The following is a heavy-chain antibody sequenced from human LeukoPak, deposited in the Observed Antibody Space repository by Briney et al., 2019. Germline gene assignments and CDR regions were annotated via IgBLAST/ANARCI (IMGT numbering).Heavy chain of an antibody. D-gene: IGHD4-17*01. CDR2: IYYSGST. CDR1: GGSVSSGSYY. J-gene: IGHJ4*02. V-gene: IGHV4-61*01. CDR3: ARDQIAPGPSTVTSRALDY. Sequence: SETLSLTCTVSGGSVSSGSYYWSWIRQPPGKGLEWIGYIYYSGSTNYNPSLKSRVTISVDTSKNQFSLKLSSVTAADTAVYYCARDQIAPGPSTVTSRALDYWGQGTLVTVSS.